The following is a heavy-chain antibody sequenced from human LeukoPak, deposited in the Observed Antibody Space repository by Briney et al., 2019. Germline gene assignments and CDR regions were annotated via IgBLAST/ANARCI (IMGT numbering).Heavy chain of an antibody. J-gene: IGHJ4*02. D-gene: IGHD3-9*01. V-gene: IGHV3-21*01. CDR3: ARDQRPDYEILIDFYHFDY. CDR1: GLSFSSYT. CDR2: ISSTGGYI. Sequence: GGSLRLSCAPSGLSFSSYTIHWVRQAPGKGLEWVSSISSTGGYIHYADSVKGRFSISRDNAKNLVHLEMDILRADDTAVYYCARDQRPDYEILIDFYHFDYWGQGTLVTVSS.